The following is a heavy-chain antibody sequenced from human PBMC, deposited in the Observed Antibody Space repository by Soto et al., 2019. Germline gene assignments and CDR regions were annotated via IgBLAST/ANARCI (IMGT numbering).Heavy chain of an antibody. Sequence: EVQLLESGGGLVQPGGSLRLSCAASGFTFNNYAMTWVRQAPGKGLEWVSAISGGGDTTSYADSVKGRFTVSRDGSKNTLYMQMSSLRAEDPALYYCAKGRGGSGSLTPRVDFWGQATLVTVSS. CDR3: AKGRGGSGSLTPRVDF. V-gene: IGHV3-23*01. CDR1: GFTFNNYA. J-gene: IGHJ4*02. CDR2: ISGGGDTT. D-gene: IGHD3-10*01.